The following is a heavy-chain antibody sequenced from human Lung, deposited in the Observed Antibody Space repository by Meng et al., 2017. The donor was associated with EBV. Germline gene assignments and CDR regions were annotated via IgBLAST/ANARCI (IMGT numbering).Heavy chain of an antibody. CDR2: QCHADDT. CDR3: VRHTFSGNPGGIDS. J-gene: IGHJ4*02. V-gene: IGHV4-39*01. Sequence: LHLRQSGPGLVKPSETLSLTCTVFGGPISRTGTCGGWIRQPPGKGLEWIGSQCHADDTYYNPSLMGRVTISVDTSKNQVSLKLTSVTAADTSIYYCVRHTFSGNPGGIDSWGQGILVTVSS. CDR1: GGPISRTGTC. D-gene: IGHD4-23*01.